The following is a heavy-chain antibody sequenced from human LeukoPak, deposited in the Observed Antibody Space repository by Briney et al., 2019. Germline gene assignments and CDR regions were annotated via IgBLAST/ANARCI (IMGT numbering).Heavy chain of an antibody. D-gene: IGHD2-21*02. CDR3: NWAPAIDPYNWFDP. J-gene: IGHJ5*02. Sequence: SAKVSCKASGGTFSSYAISWVRQAPGQGLEWMGRIIPILGIANYAQKFQGRVTITADKSTSTAYMELSSLRYEDTAVYYCNWAPAIDPYNWFDPWGQGTLVTVSS. CDR2: IIPILGIA. V-gene: IGHV1-69*04. CDR1: GGTFSSYA.